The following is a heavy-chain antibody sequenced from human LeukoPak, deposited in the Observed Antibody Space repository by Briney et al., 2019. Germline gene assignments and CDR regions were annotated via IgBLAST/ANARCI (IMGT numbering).Heavy chain of an antibody. CDR1: GFRFSSFG. J-gene: IGHJ5*02. CDR3: ARGDVTYSSSPSWFDP. V-gene: IGHV1-2*02. CDR2: INPNSGGT. D-gene: IGHD6-13*01. Sequence: ASVNVSCKASGFRFSSFGVSWVRQAPGQGLEWMGWINPNSGGTNYAQKFQGRVTMTRDTSISTAYMELSRLRSDDTAVYYCARGDVTYSSSPSWFDPWSQGTLVTVSS.